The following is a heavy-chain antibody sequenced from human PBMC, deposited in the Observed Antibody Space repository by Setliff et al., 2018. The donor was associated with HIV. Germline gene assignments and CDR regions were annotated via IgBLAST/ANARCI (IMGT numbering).Heavy chain of an antibody. CDR3: VRGVQRPPHYSYYYTDV. CDR2: IIPILGVA. Sequence: ASVKVSCKASRSTFNSHTINWVRQAPGQGLDWMGRIIPILGVANYAQRFQGKVTITADKSTSTAYMELTSLRFDDTAMYYCVRGVQRPPHYSYYYTDVWGEGTMVTVSS. V-gene: IGHV1-69*02. J-gene: IGHJ6*03. CDR1: RSTFNSHT. D-gene: IGHD3-3*01.